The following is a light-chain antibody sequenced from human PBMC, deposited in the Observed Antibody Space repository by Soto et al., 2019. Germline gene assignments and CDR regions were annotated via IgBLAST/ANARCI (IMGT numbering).Light chain of an antibody. CDR2: EVR. CDR3: SSFTAKSRLI. Sequence: QSALTQPASVSGSPGQSITISCAGTMRDVSGYNLVSWYQQHPGRAPQLILYEVRNRPSGISFRFSGSKSGNTASLTISGLQAEDDSAYYCSSFTAKSRLIFGGGTKLTVL. J-gene: IGLJ2*01. V-gene: IGLV2-14*01. CDR1: MRDVSGYNL.